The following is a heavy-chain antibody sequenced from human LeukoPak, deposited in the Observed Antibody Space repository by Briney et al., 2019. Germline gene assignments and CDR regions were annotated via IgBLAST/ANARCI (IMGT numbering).Heavy chain of an antibody. CDR1: GFTFSSYG. CDR3: AKDLGVTIFGVVIYGMDV. J-gene: IGHJ6*02. V-gene: IGHV3-30*18. Sequence: GGSLRLSCAASGFTFSSYGMHWVRQAPGKGLEWVAVISYDGSNKYYADSVKGRFTISRDNSKNTLYLQMNSLRAGDTAVYYCAKDLGVTIFGVVIYGMDVWGQGTTVTVSS. D-gene: IGHD3-3*01. CDR2: ISYDGSNK.